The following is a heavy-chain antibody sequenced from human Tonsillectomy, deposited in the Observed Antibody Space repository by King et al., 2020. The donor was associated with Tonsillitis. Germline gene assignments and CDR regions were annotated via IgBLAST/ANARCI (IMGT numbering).Heavy chain of an antibody. CDR1: GFTFDDYA. V-gene: IGHV3-9*01. D-gene: IGHD4-17*01. CDR2: ISWNSGSI. Sequence: VQLVESGGGLVQPGRSLRLSCAASGFTFDDYAMHWVRQAPGKGLEWVSGISWNSGSIGYADSVKGRFTISRDNAKNSLYLQMNSLRAEDTALCYCAKDAMTTVTSWWDYWGQGTLVTVSS. J-gene: IGHJ4*02. CDR3: AKDAMTTVTSWWDY.